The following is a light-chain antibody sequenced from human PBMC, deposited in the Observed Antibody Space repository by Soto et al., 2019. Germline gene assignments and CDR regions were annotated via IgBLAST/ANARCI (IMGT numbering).Light chain of an antibody. V-gene: IGKV1-39*01. Sequence: DIQMTQSPSSLSASVGDRVTITCRASQSISSYLNWYQQKPVKAPKLLXYAASSLQSGVPSRFSGSGSGTDLTLTISSLQPEDFANYYCQQSYRTPPITFGQGTRLEIK. CDR2: AAS. J-gene: IGKJ5*01. CDR1: QSISSY. CDR3: QQSYRTPPIT.